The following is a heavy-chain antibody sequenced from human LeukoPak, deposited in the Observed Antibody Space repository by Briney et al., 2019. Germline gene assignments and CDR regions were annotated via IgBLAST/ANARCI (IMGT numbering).Heavy chain of an antibody. CDR1: GGSISSYY. Sequence: SETLSLTCTVSGGSISSYYWSWIRQPPGKGLEWIGYIYYSGSTNYNPSLKSRVTISVDTSKNQFSLKLSSVTAADTAVYYCARSTDYGGNYYYFDYWGQGTLVTVSS. CDR3: ARSTDYGGNYYYFDY. D-gene: IGHD4-23*01. J-gene: IGHJ4*02. CDR2: IYYSGST. V-gene: IGHV4-59*12.